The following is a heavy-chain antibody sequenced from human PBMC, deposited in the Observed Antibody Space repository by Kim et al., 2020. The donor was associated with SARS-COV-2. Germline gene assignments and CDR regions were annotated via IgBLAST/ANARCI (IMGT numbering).Heavy chain of an antibody. CDR2: IYYIGRT. D-gene: IGHD3-22*01. V-gene: IGHV4-61*01. J-gene: IGHJ4*02. CDR3: ARFKRPEYFYDTSGYYCDS. Sequence: SETLSLTCTVSGASVSSGTYYWSWIRQPPGKALEWIGYIYYIGRTNYNPSLRSRLTILVDTSKNQFSLKMTSVTAADTAVYYCARFKRPEYFYDTSGYYCDSWGQGTLVTVSS. CDR1: GASVSSGTYY.